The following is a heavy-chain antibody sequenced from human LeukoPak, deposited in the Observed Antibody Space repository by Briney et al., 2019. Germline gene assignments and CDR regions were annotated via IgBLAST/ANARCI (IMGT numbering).Heavy chain of an antibody. J-gene: IGHJ4*02. D-gene: IGHD3-22*01. CDR3: ARLLYYSDSSPFYY. CDR1: GFTFSDYY. Sequence: GGSLRLSCAASGFTFSDYYMSWIRQAPGKGLEWVSYISGSGSTIYYADSVKGRFTISRDNAKNSLYLQMNSLRAEDTAVYYCARLLYYSDSSPFYYWGQGTLVTVSS. V-gene: IGHV3-11*01. CDR2: ISGSGSTI.